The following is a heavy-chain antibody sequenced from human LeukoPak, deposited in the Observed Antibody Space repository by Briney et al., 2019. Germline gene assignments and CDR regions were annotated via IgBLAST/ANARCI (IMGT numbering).Heavy chain of an antibody. J-gene: IGHJ4*02. D-gene: IGHD3-22*01. CDR2: IYYSGST. Sequence: PSETLSLTCTVSGYSISSGYYWGWIRQPPGKGLEWIGSIYYSGSTYYNPSLKSRVTISVDTSKNQFSLKLSSVTAADTAVYYCARVDYDSSGYYQTQYYFDYWGQGTLVTVSS. V-gene: IGHV4-38-2*02. CDR1: GYSISSGYY. CDR3: ARVDYDSSGYYQTQYYFDY.